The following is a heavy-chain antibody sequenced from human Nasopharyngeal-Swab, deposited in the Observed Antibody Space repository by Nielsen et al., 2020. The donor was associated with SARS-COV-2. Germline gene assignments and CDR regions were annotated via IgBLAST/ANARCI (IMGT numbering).Heavy chain of an antibody. CDR2: ISYDGSNK. V-gene: IGHV3-30-3*01. J-gene: IGHJ4*02. CDR3: ARDYDFWSD. D-gene: IGHD3-3*01. CDR1: GFTFSSYA. Sequence: GESLKISCAASGFTFSSYAMHWVRQAPGKGLEWVAVISYDGSNKYYADSVKGRFTISRDNSKNTLYLQMNSLRAEDTAVYYCARDYDFWSDWGQGTLVTVSS.